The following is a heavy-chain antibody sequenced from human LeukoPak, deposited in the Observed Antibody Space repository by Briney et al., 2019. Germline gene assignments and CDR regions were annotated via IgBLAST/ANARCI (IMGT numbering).Heavy chain of an antibody. CDR3: ARAGGATIWRYWFDP. CDR2: IYYSGST. J-gene: IGHJ5*02. D-gene: IGHD5-12*01. V-gene: IGHV4-31*03. CDR1: GGSISSGGYY. Sequence: SETLSLTCTVSGGSISSGGYYWSWIRQHPGKGREWIGYIYYSGSTYYNPSLKSRVTISVDTSKNQFSLKLSSVTAADTAVYYCARAGGATIWRYWFDPWGQGTLVTVSP.